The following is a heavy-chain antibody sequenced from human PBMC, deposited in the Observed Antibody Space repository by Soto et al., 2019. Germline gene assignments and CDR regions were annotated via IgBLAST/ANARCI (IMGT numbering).Heavy chain of an antibody. CDR1: GFTFSSYA. J-gene: IGHJ5*02. CDR3: AGQTYYDILTGYYEVNWFDP. D-gene: IGHD3-9*01. V-gene: IGHV3-30-3*01. CDR2: ISYDGSNK. Sequence: QVQLVESGGGVVQPGRSLRLSCAASGFTFSSYAMHWVRQAPGKGLAWVAVISYDGSNKYYADSVKGRFTISRDNSKNTLYLQMNSLRAEDTAVYYCAGQTYYDILTGYYEVNWFDPWGQGTLVTVSS.